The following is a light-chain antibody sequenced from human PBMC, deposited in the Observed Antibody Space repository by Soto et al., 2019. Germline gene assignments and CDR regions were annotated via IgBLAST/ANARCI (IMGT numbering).Light chain of an antibody. V-gene: IGKV1-5*01. J-gene: IGKJ2*01. CDR3: QRFASYS. Sequence: DVQMTQSPSSLSASVGDRVTITCRASQRIATWLAWYQQHPGEAPKLLIYEASTLESGVPSRFSGSGSGTEFTLSISSLQPEDFATYYCQRFASYSFCQGTKLEIK. CDR1: QRIATW. CDR2: EAS.